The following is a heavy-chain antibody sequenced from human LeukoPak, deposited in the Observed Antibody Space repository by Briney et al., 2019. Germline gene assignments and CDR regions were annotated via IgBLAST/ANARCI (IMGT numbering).Heavy chain of an antibody. CDR3: ASESSGYYFYYYYGMDV. CDR2: ISGSGGST. Sequence: GGSLRLSCAASGFTFSSYAMSWVRQAPGKGLEWVSAISGSGGSTYYADSVKGRFTISRDNSKNTLYLQMNSLKTEDTAVYYCASESSGYYFYYYYGMDVWGQGTTVTVSS. J-gene: IGHJ6*02. D-gene: IGHD3-22*01. CDR1: GFTFSSYA. V-gene: IGHV3-23*01.